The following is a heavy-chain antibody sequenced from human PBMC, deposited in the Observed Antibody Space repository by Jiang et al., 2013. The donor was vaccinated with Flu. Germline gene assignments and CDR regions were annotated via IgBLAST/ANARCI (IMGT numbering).Heavy chain of an antibody. CDR2: INHSGST. D-gene: IGHD6-13*01. CDR3: ARGRWYFLSKQKKPDAFDI. J-gene: IGHJ3*02. CDR1: GGSFSGYY. V-gene: IGHV4-34*01. Sequence: LLKPSETLSLTCAVYGGSFSGYYWSWIRQPPGKGLEWIGEINHSGSTNYNPSLKSRVTISVDTSKNQFSLKLSSVTAADTAVYYCARGRWYFLSKQKKPDAFDIWGQGTMVTVSS.